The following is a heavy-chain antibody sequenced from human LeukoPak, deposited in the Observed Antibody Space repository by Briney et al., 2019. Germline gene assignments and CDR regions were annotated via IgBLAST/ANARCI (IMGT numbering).Heavy chain of an antibody. CDR2: IYYSGST. CDR1: GGSISSSGYS. V-gene: IGHV4-39*07. CDR3: ARDGGAFDI. J-gene: IGHJ3*02. Sequence: SETLSLTCTVSGGSISSSGYSWGWIRQPPGKGLEWIANIYYSGSTNYNPSLKSRVTISVDTSKNQFSLKLSSVTAADTAVYYCARDGGAFDIWGQGTMVTVSS.